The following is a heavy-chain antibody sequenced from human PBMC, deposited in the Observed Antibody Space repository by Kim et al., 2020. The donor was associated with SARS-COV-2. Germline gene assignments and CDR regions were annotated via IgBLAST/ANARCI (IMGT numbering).Heavy chain of an antibody. Sequence: GGSLRLSCAASGFTFSSYCMHWVRQAPGKGLVWVSRINSDGSSTSYADSVKGRFTISRDNAKNTLYLQMNSLRAEDTAVYYCAIDPGYYDCWCGYYGWFDAWGQGIPVTVSS. CDR2: INSDGSST. V-gene: IGHV3-74*01. J-gene: IGHJ5*01. CDR1: GFTFSSYC. D-gene: IGHD3-3*01. CDR3: AIDPGYYDCWCGYYGWFDA.